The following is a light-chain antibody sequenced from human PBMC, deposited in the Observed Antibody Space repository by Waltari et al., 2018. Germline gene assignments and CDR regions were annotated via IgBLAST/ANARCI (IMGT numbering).Light chain of an antibody. CDR2: QDS. Sequence: SYELAQPPSLSVSPGQTATITCSGTRLGDEHTSCDQHKAGQSPVLVIYQDSRRPSEIPARFSGSNSGNTATLTISGTQPMDEADYYCQAWDNNVVVFGGGTKLTVL. J-gene: IGLJ2*01. CDR3: QAWDNNVVV. CDR1: RLGDEH. V-gene: IGLV3-1*01.